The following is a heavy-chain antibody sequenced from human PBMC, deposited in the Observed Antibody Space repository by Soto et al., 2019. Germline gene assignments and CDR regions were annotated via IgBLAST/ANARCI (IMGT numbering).Heavy chain of an antibody. Sequence: QVQLVESGGGVVQPGRSLRLSCAASGFTFSSYGMHWVRQAPGKGLEWVAVISYDGSNKYYADSVKGRFTISRDNSKNTLYLQMNSLRAEDTAVYYCANEGHDYSNYDPGGMDVWGQGTTVTVSS. CDR3: ANEGHDYSNYDPGGMDV. CDR2: ISYDGSNK. J-gene: IGHJ6*02. D-gene: IGHD4-4*01. V-gene: IGHV3-30*18. CDR1: GFTFSSYG.